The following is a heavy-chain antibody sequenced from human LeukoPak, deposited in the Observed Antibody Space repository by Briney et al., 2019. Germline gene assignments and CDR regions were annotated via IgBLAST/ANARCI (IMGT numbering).Heavy chain of an antibody. J-gene: IGHJ3*02. CDR3: ARDGVPRFSPLGPPVAFDI. CDR2: IIPLFGTA. D-gene: IGHD1-14*01. V-gene: IGHV1-69*13. Sequence: SVKVSCKASGGTFSSYAISWVRQAPGQGLEWMGGIIPLFGTANYAQKFQGRVTITADESTSTAYMELSSLRSEDTAVYYCARDGVPRFSPLGPPVAFDIWGQGTMVTVSS. CDR1: GGTFSSYA.